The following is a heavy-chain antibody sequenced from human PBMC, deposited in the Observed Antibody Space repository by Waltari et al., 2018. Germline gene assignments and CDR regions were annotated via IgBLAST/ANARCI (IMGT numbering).Heavy chain of an antibody. Sequence: EVQLVQSGAEEKQPGESLKISCKGSGYRFTSSWIGWVRQMPGKGLEWMGIIYPGDSDTRYSPSFQGQVIISADKAISTSYLQWSSLKASDTAMYYCARLGLEEYFDYWGQGTLVTVSS. CDR1: GYRFTSSW. V-gene: IGHV5-51*01. J-gene: IGHJ4*02. CDR3: ARLGLEEYFDY. CDR2: IYPGDSDT.